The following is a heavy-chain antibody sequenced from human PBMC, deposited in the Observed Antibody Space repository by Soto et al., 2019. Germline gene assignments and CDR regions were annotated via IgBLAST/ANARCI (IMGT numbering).Heavy chain of an antibody. CDR3: AKDFWSGYFFDY. D-gene: IGHD3-3*01. CDR2: ISGSGGST. Sequence: GGSLRLSCAASGFTFSSYAMSWVRQAPGKGLEWVSAISGSGGSTYYSDSVKGRFTISRDNSKNTLYLQMNSLRAEDTAVYYCAKDFWSGYFFDYWGQGTLVTVSS. J-gene: IGHJ4*02. V-gene: IGHV3-23*01. CDR1: GFTFSSYA.